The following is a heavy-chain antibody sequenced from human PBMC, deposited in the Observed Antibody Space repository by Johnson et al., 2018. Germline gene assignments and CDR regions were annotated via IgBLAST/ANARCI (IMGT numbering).Heavy chain of an antibody. J-gene: IGHJ1*01. CDR1: GFTFDDYA. V-gene: IGHV3-9*01. D-gene: IGHD3-22*01. CDR2: ISWNSGSI. Sequence: VQSGRSLRLSCAASGFTFDDYAMHWVRQAPGKGLEWVSGISWNSGSIGYADSVKGRFTISRDNAKNSLYLQMNSLRAEDTALYYCARDNLYDYDSSAYYFGGYFQHWGQGTLVTVSS. CDR3: ARDNLYDYDSSAYYFGGYFQH.